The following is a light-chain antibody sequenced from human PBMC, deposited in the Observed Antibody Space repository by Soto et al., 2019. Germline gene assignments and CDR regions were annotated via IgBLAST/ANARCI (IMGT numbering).Light chain of an antibody. CDR1: SSDVGNYNL. CDR2: EGT. CDR3: CSFAGSGTLV. V-gene: IGLV2-23*01. J-gene: IGLJ3*02. Sequence: QSALTQPASMSGSPGQSITISCTGTSSDVGNYNLVSWYQQHPGKAPKLMIYEGTKRPSGVSNRFSGSKSGNTASLTISGLQAEDEAQYHCCSFAGSGTLVFGGGTQLTVL.